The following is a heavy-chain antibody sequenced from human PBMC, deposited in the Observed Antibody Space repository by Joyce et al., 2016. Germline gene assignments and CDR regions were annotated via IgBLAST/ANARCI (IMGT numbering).Heavy chain of an antibody. V-gene: IGHV4-59*01. CDR1: GGSLSTYF. CDR2: IYYDGLT. CDR3: VRSGVDYISSGWWPIDY. D-gene: IGHD6-19*01. Sequence: QVQLQESGPSLVKPSETLSLTCTVSGGSLSTYFWSWIRQSPGERLEWVGYIYYDGLTNYNPSLSSRVTISADTSKRQFSLQLTSVTSADSAMYFCVRSGVDYISSGWWPIDYWGRGTLVTVSS. J-gene: IGHJ4*02.